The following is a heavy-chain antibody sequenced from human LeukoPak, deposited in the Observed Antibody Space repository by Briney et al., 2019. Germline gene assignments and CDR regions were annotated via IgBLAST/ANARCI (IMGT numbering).Heavy chain of an antibody. J-gene: IGHJ4*02. CDR2: ISSSSSYI. CDR3: ARSQYCSGDCYTYFDY. V-gene: IGHV3-21*01. D-gene: IGHD2-21*02. CDR1: GFTFSSYS. Sequence: GGSLRLSFAASGFTFSSYSMNWVRQAPGKGLEWVSSISSSSSYIYYADSVKGRFTISRDNAKNSLYLQMNSLRAEDTAVYYCARSQYCSGDCYTYFDYWGQGALVTVSS.